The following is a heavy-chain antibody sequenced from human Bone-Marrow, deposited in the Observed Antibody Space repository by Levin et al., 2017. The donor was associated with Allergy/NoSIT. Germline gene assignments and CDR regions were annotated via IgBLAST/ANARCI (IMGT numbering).Heavy chain of an antibody. V-gene: IGHV3-23*01. CDR2: ISGSGVTT. CDR1: GFTFSDSA. CDR3: AHGTRRSVPAAGTRDY. J-gene: IGHJ4*02. Sequence: GESLKISCAASGFTFSDSAMSWVRQAPGKGLDWVAAISGSGVTTYYADSVKGRFNISRDNSKNTLYLHMKSLRGEDTAIYYCAHGTRRSVPAAGTRDYWGLGTLVTVSS. D-gene: IGHD6-13*01.